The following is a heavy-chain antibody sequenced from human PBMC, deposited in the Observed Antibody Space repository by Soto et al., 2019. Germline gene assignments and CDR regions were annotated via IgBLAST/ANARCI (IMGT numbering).Heavy chain of an antibody. CDR3: AREVQVHTPAFVY. CDR2: ISPMFGAA. CDR1: GGTFNTYA. V-gene: IGHV1-69*19. J-gene: IGHJ4*02. D-gene: IGHD3-10*01. Sequence: QVQLVQSGAEKKKPGSSVKVSCQSSGGTFNTYAMNWVRQAPGQGPEWMGDISPMFGAANYAPKFQGRLTITADDSTGTSYMQLSSLTSEDTALYFCAREVQVHTPAFVYWGQGTLVTVSS.